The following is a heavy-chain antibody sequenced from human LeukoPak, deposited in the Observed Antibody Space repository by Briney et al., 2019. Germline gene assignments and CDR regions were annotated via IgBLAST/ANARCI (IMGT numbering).Heavy chain of an antibody. CDR2: IYTSGST. CDR3: ARDRYYYYYYYMDV. Sequence: SSQTLSLTCTVSGGSISSGSYYWSWIRQPAGKGLEWIGRIYTSGSTNYNPSPKSRVTISVDTSKNQFSLKLSSVTAADTAVYYCARDRYYYYYYYMDVWGKGTTVTISS. J-gene: IGHJ6*03. V-gene: IGHV4-61*02. CDR1: GGSISSGSYY.